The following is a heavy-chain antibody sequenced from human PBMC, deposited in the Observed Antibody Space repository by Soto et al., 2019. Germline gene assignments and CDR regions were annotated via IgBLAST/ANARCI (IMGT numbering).Heavy chain of an antibody. CDR2: IYYSGST. CDR3: ARLASSWYVYNWFDP. D-gene: IGHD6-13*01. J-gene: IGHJ5*02. V-gene: IGHV4-39*01. Sequence: PSETLSLTCTVSGGSISSSSYYWGWIRQPPGKGLEWIGSIYYSGSTYYNPSLKSRVTISVDTSKNQFSLKLSSVTAADTAVYYCARLASSWYVYNWFDPWGQGTLVTVSS. CDR1: GGSISSSSYY.